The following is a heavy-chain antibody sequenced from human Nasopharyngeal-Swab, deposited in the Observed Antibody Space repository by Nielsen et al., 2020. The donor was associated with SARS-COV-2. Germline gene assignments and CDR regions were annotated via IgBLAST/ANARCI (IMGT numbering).Heavy chain of an antibody. J-gene: IGHJ4*02. CDR1: GYTLTELS. CDR3: ATAPAYCGGDCYSVGLSG. V-gene: IGHV1-24*01. CDR2: FDPEDGET. Sequence: ASVKVSCKVSGYTLTELSMHWVRQAPGKGLEWMGGFDPEDGETIYAQKFQGRVTMTEDTSTDTAYMELSRLRSEDTAVYYCATAPAYCGGDCYSVGLSGWGQGTLVTVSS. D-gene: IGHD2-21*02.